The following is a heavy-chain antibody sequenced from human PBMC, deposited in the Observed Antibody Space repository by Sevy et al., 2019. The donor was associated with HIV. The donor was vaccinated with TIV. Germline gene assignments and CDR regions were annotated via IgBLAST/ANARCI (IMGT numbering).Heavy chain of an antibody. D-gene: IGHD3-22*01. CDR1: GYSFTSYW. V-gene: IGHV5-51*01. CDR3: ARSRITMIVVDDAFDI. CDR2: IYPGDSDT. Sequence: GESLKISCKGSGYSFTSYWIGWVRQMPGKGLEWMGIIYPGDSDTRYSPSFQGQVTISADKSISTAYLQWSSLKASDTAMYYCARSRITMIVVDDAFDIWGQGTMVTVSS. J-gene: IGHJ3*02.